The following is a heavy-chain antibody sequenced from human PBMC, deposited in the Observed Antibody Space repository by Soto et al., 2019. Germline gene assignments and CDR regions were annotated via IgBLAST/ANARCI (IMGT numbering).Heavy chain of an antibody. CDR2: IYYSGST. CDR3: ARHYYYDSSGYLPYYFDY. D-gene: IGHD3-22*01. Sequence: PSETLSLTCTVSGGSISSSSYYWGWIRQPPGKGLEWIGSIYYSGSTYYNPSLKSRVTISVDTSKNQFSLKLSSVTAADTAVYYCARHYYYDSSGYLPYYFDYWGQGTLVTVSS. CDR1: GGSISSSSYY. V-gene: IGHV4-39*01. J-gene: IGHJ4*02.